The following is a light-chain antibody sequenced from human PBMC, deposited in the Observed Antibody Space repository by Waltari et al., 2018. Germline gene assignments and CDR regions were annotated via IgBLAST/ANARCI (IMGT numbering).Light chain of an antibody. CDR3: QQSYRYPAT. V-gene: IGKV1-5*03. Sequence: DIQMTQSPSALSASVGDRVTITCRASQSTTTWLAWYQQKPGKAPNLLICRASTLKSGVPSRFSASGSGTEFTLTISGLQPDDFATYYCQQSYRYPATFGQGTKLEI. CDR1: QSTTTW. CDR2: RAS. J-gene: IGKJ2*01.